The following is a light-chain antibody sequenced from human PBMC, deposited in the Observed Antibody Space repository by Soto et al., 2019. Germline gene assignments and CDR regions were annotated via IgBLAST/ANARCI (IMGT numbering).Light chain of an antibody. CDR1: QSVSTR. CDR3: QQSDSTPYT. J-gene: IGKJ2*01. Sequence: DIQMTQSPSSLSASVGDRVTIICRASQSVSTRLAWYQQKPGKAPRLLIYDASSLLSGVPSRFSGSGSGTDFTLTIASLQPEDFSTYYCQQSDSTPYTFGQGTKVEI. CDR2: DAS. V-gene: IGKV1-39*01.